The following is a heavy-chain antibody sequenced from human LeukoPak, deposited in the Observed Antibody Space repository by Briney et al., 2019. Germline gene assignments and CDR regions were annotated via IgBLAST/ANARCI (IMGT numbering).Heavy chain of an antibody. CDR3: ATSGIAVAGYFDY. V-gene: IGHV1-24*01. Sequence: ASVKVSCKVSGYTLTELSMHWVRQAPGKGLEWMGGFDPEDGESIYAQKFQGRVTMTEDTSTDTAYMELSSLRSEDTAVYYCATSGIAVAGYFDYWGQGTLVTVSS. D-gene: IGHD6-19*01. CDR1: GYTLTELS. J-gene: IGHJ4*02. CDR2: FDPEDGES.